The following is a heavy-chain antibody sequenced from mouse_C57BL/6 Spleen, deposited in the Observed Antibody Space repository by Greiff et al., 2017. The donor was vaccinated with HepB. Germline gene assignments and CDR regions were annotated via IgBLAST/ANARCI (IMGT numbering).Heavy chain of an antibody. V-gene: IGHV1-15*01. CDR2: IDPETGGT. Sequence: VQGVESGAELVRPGASVTLSCKASGYTFTDYEMHWVKQTPVHGLEWIGAIDPETGGTAYNQKFKGQAILTADKSSSTAYMELRSLTSEDSAVYYCTRDGVYDGYDVNYWGQGTTLTVSS. D-gene: IGHD2-3*01. CDR1: GYTFTDYE. J-gene: IGHJ2*01. CDR3: TRDGVYDGYDVNY.